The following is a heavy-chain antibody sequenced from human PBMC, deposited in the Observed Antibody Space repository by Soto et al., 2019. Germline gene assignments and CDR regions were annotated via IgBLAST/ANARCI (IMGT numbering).Heavy chain of an antibody. Sequence: GGSLRLSCGASGFSVKMYWMHWVRQAPGKGLVWLSRFGGDENYTDYADSVRGRFTISRDIAKNTIYLQMNSLRAEDTAVYYCGKGKELGVVRYGLDAWGQGTTVTVSS. D-gene: IGHD3-3*01. CDR3: GKGKELGVVRYGLDA. CDR1: GFSVKMYW. V-gene: IGHV3-74*01. CDR2: FGGDENYT. J-gene: IGHJ6*02.